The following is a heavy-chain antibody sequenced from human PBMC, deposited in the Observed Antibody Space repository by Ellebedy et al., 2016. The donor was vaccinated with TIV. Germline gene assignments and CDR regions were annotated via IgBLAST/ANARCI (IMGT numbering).Heavy chain of an antibody. CDR2: IKADGSEK. CDR3: AGRHFDL. Sequence: GGSLRLXCAASGFTFSSYSMNWVRQAPGKGLQWVANIKADGSEKYYADSVKGRFTISRDNTKNSLYLQMNSLRVEDTALYYCAGRHFDLWGRGTLVTVSS. J-gene: IGHJ2*01. V-gene: IGHV3-7*01. CDR1: GFTFSSYS.